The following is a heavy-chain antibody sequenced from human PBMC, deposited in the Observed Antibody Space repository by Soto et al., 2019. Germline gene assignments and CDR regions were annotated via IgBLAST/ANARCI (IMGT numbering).Heavy chain of an antibody. D-gene: IGHD2-2*01. CDR2: INTGNGDT. V-gene: IGHV1-3*04. CDR1: GCTFTSYT. CDR3: ARADCSSTSCSLGFDP. Sequence: ASVKVSCKASGCTFTSYTIHWVRQAPGQRLEWMGWINTGNGDTKYSQRFQGRVTITRDTSASTAYMELSSLKSEDTAVYYCARADCSSTSCSLGFDPWGQGTLVTVSS. J-gene: IGHJ5*02.